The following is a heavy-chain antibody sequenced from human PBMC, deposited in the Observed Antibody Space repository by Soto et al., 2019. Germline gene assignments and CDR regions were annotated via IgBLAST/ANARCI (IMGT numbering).Heavy chain of an antibody. J-gene: IGHJ5*02. Sequence: ASVKVSCKAPGYTFTSYAMHWVRQAPGQRLEWMGWINAGNGNTKYSQKFQGRVTITRDTSASTAYMELSSLRSEDTAVYYCARVAYEQQLVGWFDPWGQGTLVTVSS. V-gene: IGHV1-3*01. CDR2: INAGNGNT. D-gene: IGHD6-13*01. CDR1: GYTFTSYA. CDR3: ARVAYEQQLVGWFDP.